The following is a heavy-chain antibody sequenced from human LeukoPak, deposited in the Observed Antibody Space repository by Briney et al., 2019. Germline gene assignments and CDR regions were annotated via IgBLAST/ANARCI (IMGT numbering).Heavy chain of an antibody. CDR1: GFTFSTSW. V-gene: IGHV3-7*03. J-gene: IGHJ4*02. Sequence: GGSLRLSCAASGFTFSTSWMSWVRQVPGKGLEWVANIKKDGSETYYVDSVEGRFTISRDNAKNSLYLQMNSLRAEDTAMYYCARGRYSGTTYYFDYWGQGTPVTVSS. CDR2: IKKDGSET. D-gene: IGHD5-12*01. CDR3: ARGRYSGTTYYFDY.